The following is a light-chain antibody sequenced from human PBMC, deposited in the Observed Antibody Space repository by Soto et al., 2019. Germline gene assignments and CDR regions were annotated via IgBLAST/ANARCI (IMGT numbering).Light chain of an antibody. CDR1: SSDVGNYNY. J-gene: IGLJ1*01. V-gene: IGLV2-14*01. Sequence: HSALTQPASVSGSAGQSITISCTGTSSDVGNYNYVSWYQQYPGRVPKLLIYMVSNRPSGVSNRFSGSKSGNTASLTISGLQAEDEADYFCTSPTPGSLYVFGTGTKVTVL. CDR2: MVS. CDR3: TSPTPGSLYV.